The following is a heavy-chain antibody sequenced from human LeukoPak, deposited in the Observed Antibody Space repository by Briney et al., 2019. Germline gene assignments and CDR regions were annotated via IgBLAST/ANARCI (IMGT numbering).Heavy chain of an antibody. CDR1: GGSISSGDYY. V-gene: IGHV4-61*08. D-gene: IGHD6-19*01. J-gene: IGHJ4*02. CDR2: IYYSGST. Sequence: SETLSLTCTVSGGSISSGDYYWSWIRQPPGKGLEWIGYIYYSGSTNYNPSLKSRVTISVDTSKNQFSLKLSSVTAADTAVYYCARGQWLPQRVFDYWGQGTLVTVSS. CDR3: ARGQWLPQRVFDY.